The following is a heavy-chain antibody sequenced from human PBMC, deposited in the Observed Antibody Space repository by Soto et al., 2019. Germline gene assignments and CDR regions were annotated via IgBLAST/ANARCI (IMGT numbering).Heavy chain of an antibody. CDR1: GGSITSGVYY. D-gene: IGHD1-26*01. J-gene: IGHJ3*02. CDR3: ARGLEWELLLDAFDI. V-gene: IGHV4-31*03. CDR2: IYYSGST. Sequence: QVQLQESGPGLVKPSQTLSLTCTVSGGSITSGVYYWSWIRQHPGKGLEWIGYIYYSGSTFCNPSLKSRVTISEDTSKNQFSLKLSSVTAADTAVYFCARGLEWELLLDAFDIWGQGTMVTVSS.